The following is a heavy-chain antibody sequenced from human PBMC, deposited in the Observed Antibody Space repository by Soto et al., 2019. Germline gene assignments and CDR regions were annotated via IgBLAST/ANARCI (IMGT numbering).Heavy chain of an antibody. J-gene: IGHJ6*02. Sequence: EVQVVVSGGGLVQPGGSLRLSCAASGFTFSDHYMDWVRQAPGKGLEWVGRTRNRAKSYTTEYAASVKGRFTISRXDSKNSLYLQIKRLNTEHTAVYYCRTLYYYYGLDVWGQGTTDNVTS. V-gene: IGHV3-72*01. CDR1: GFTFSDHY. CDR2: TRNRAKSYTT. CDR3: RTLYYYYGLDV.